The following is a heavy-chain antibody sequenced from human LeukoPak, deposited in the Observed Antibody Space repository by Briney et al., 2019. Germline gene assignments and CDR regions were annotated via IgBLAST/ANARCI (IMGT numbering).Heavy chain of an antibody. D-gene: IGHD3-22*01. CDR1: GGSISSSSYY. V-gene: IGHV4-39*01. CDR3: ARYSYYDSSGFSRIRAFDI. J-gene: IGHJ3*02. Sequence: SETLSLTCTVSGGSISSSSYYWGWIRQPPGKGLEWIGSIYYSGSTYYNPSLKSRVTISVDTSKNQFSLKLSSVTAADTAVYYCARYSYYDSSGFSRIRAFDIWGQGTMVTVSS. CDR2: IYYSGST.